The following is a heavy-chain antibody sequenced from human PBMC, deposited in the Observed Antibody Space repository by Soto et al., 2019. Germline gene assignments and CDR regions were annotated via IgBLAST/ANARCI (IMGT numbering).Heavy chain of an antibody. CDR2: ISHRGDT. J-gene: IGHJ6*02. CDR1: GGPFSAYY. Sequence: QVQIQQWGAGLLRPSETLSLTCGVSGGPFSAYYWTWIRQPPGKGLEWIAEISHRGDTTYNPSLRSRVTISVDTSRNHFFLRLNSLTAADTAVYYCASNTVTPVDAMDVWGQGTPVTVS. CDR3: ASNTVTPVDAMDV. V-gene: IGHV4-34*02. D-gene: IGHD4-17*01.